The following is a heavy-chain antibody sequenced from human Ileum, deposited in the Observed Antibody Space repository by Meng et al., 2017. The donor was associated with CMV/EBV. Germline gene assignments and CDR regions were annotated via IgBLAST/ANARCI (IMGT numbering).Heavy chain of an antibody. CDR2: INHKGNT. D-gene: IGHD1-26*01. CDR3: VRRGRGSEP. Sequence: QVRMQQWGAGRLKPSETLSLTCPVYGGSCIDYVWTWIRQSPGKGLEWISEINHKGNTKYNPSLTSRVTMSKDTSKKQFSLRMTSVTAADTATHYCVRRGRGSEPWGQGTLVTVSS. V-gene: IGHV4-34*02. J-gene: IGHJ5*02. CDR1: GGSCIDYV.